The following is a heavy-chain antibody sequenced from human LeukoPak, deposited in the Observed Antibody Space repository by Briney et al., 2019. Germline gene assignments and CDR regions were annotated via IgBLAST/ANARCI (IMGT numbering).Heavy chain of an antibody. CDR2: IKQDGSEK. V-gene: IGHV3-7*01. J-gene: IGHJ4*02. Sequence: GGYLRLSCAASGFTFSSKWMSWVRQAPGKGPEWVANIKQDGSEKYYVDSAKGRFTISRDNAQNSLYLQMNSLRVEDKALYYCATDPEGGDYWGQGTLVTVSS. D-gene: IGHD1-14*01. CDR3: ATDPEGGDY. CDR1: GFTFSSKW.